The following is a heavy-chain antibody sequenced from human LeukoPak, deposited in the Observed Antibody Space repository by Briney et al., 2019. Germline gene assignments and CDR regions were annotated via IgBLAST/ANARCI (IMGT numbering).Heavy chain of an antibody. CDR1: GFTFSRYW. J-gene: IGHJ4*02. Sequence: GGSLRLSCAASGFTFSRYWMQWLRQAPGKGLVWVSNINSDGSITSYADSVKGRFTISRDNSKNTLYLQMNILRAEDTAVYYCAKDPGGSGSRFDYWGQGTLVTVSS. CDR3: AKDPGGSGSRFDY. D-gene: IGHD3-10*01. CDR2: INSDGSIT. V-gene: IGHV3-74*01.